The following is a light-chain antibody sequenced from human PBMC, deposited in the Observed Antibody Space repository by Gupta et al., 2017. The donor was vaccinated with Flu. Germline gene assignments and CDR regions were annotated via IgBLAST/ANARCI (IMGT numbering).Light chain of an antibody. Sequence: VTFSCTGSSSNIGAPYDVHWYQQLPGTAPRLLIYSDSNRPSGVPDRFSGSKSGTSASLAITGLQAEDEADYYCHSYDSSLSGYVFGTGTKVTVL. J-gene: IGLJ1*01. CDR2: SDS. V-gene: IGLV1-40*01. CDR3: HSYDSSLSGYV. CDR1: SSNIGAPYD.